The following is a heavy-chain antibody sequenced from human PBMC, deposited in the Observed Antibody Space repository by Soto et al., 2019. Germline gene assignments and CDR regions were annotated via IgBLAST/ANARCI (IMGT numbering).Heavy chain of an antibody. CDR1: GGSFSGYY. Sequence: SETLSLTCAVYGGSFSGYYWSWIRQPPGKGLEWIGEINHSGSTNYNPSLKSRVTISVDTSKNQFSLKLSSVTAADTAVYYCASCVAAAGTNWFDPWGQGALVTVSS. V-gene: IGHV4-34*01. J-gene: IGHJ5*02. CDR3: ASCVAAAGTNWFDP. CDR2: INHSGST. D-gene: IGHD6-13*01.